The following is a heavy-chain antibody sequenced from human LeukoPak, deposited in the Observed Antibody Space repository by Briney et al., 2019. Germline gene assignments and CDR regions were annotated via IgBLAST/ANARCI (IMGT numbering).Heavy chain of an antibody. D-gene: IGHD3-10*01. Sequence: GGSLRLSCAASGFIFSSYAMSWVRQAPGKGLEWVSAISGSGGSTYYADSVKGRFTISRDNSKNTLYLQMNSLRAEDTAVYYCAKNPMVRGVILPSYFDYWGQGTLVTVSS. V-gene: IGHV3-23*01. J-gene: IGHJ4*02. CDR3: AKNPMVRGVILPSYFDY. CDR1: GFIFSSYA. CDR2: ISGSGGST.